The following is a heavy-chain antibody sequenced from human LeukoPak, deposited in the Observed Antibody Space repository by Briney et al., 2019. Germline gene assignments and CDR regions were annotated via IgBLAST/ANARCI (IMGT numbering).Heavy chain of an antibody. J-gene: IGHJ3*02. CDR1: GLTFDDYA. D-gene: IGHD2/OR15-2a*01. V-gene: IGHV3-48*03. Sequence: PGRSLRLSCAASGLTFDDYAMHWVRQAPGKGLEWVSYISNSGSSIYYADSVKGRFTISRDNAKNSLYLEMNSLRAEDTAVYYCARESRAKGNTFDIWGQGTMVTVSS. CDR3: ARESRAKGNTFDI. CDR2: ISNSGSSI.